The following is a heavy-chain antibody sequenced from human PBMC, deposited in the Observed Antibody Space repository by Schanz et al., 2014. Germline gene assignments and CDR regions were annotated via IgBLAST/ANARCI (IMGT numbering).Heavy chain of an antibody. CDR3: ARRNFYDKSAAFDY. CDR1: GFNFRNYW. V-gene: IGHV3-15*01. CDR2: IKSKVDGGTT. D-gene: IGHD3-9*01. Sequence: EGQLVESGGGLVQPGGSLRLSCVVSGFNFRNYWMSWVRQAPGKGLEWVGRIKSKVDGGTTDNAAPVQGRFTISRDDSKNTLHLQMNSLKTEDTAVYYCARRNFYDKSAAFDYWGQGSLVTVSS. J-gene: IGHJ4*02.